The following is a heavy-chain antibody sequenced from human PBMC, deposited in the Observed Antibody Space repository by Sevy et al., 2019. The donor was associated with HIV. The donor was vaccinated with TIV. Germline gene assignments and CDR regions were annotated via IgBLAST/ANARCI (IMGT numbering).Heavy chain of an antibody. V-gene: IGHV1-46*01. J-gene: IGHJ4*02. CDR2: IDPSGGNA. Sequence: ASVKVSCKASGDTFTNNYMHWVRQAPGQGLEWMGIIDPSGGNASYAQKFQGRVSMTRDTSTSTIYLDLSSLRSKDTAVYYCVRADPAQHFDSWGQGTLVTVSS. CDR1: GDTFTNNY. CDR3: VRADPAQHFDS.